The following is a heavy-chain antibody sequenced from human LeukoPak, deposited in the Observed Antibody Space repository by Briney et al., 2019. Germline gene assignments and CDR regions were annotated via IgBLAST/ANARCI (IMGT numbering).Heavy chain of an antibody. V-gene: IGHV4-61*02. CDR2: IYTSGST. CDR1: GGSISSGSYY. J-gene: IGHJ4*02. CDR3: ARSYDSSGYYYEDY. D-gene: IGHD3-22*01. Sequence: SETLSLTCTVSGGSISSGSYYWSWIRQPAGKGLEWIGRIYTSGSTNYNPSLKSRVTISVDTSKNQFSLKLSSVTAADTAVYYCARSYDSSGYYYEDYWGQGTLVTVSS.